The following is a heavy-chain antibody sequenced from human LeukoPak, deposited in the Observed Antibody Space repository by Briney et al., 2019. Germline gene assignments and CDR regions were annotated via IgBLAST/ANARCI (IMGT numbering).Heavy chain of an antibody. CDR3: ARTYEIVGSTAFYHYLFYMDI. CDR1: ADSFSGYS. Sequence: SETLSLTCAVYADSFSGYSWSWIRQSPGRGLEWIGEINESGRAKYNPSLKSRATMSVDTSKNQFSLKLTSMTAADTAIYYCARTYEIVGSTAFYHYLFYMDIWGKGTPVTISS. D-gene: IGHD1-26*01. V-gene: IGHV4-34*01. CDR2: INESGRA. J-gene: IGHJ6*03.